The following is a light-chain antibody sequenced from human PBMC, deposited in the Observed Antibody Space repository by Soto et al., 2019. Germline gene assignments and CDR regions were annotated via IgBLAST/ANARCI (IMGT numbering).Light chain of an antibody. CDR3: QQYGSTPLT. CDR1: QSVITY. Sequence: ESVLTQSPGTLSLSPGERATLSCRASQSVITYLAWYQQKPGQAPRLLIYGASSRATGIPDGFSGSGSGTDFTLTISRLEPEDVAVYYCQQYGSTPLTFGGGTKVEIK. J-gene: IGKJ4*01. CDR2: GAS. V-gene: IGKV3-20*01.